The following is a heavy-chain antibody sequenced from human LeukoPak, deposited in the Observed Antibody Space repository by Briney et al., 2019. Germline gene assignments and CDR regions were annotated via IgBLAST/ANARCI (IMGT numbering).Heavy chain of an antibody. CDR1: GFTFSSYW. J-gene: IGHJ3*02. CDR2: IKQDGSEK. CDR3: ARDTASCSSPSCYGSDAFDI. V-gene: IGHV3-7*01. Sequence: GGSLRLSCAASGFTFSSYWMSWVRQAPGKGIEWVANIKQDGSEKYYVDSVKGRFTISRDNAKNSLYLQMNSLRAEATAVYYCARDTASCSSPSCYGSDAFDIWGQGTMVTVSS. D-gene: IGHD2-2*01.